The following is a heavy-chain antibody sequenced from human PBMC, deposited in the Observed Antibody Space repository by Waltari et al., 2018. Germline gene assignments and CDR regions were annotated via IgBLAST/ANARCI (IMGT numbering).Heavy chain of an antibody. D-gene: IGHD2-2*02. V-gene: IGHV3-7*01. CDR2: KKEDGRGG. Sequence: EVQLVESGGGLVQPGGSLRLSCAASGLSLSNYWMTWVRQAPGKGLEWVANKKEDGRGGYYVDSVKGRFTISRDNAKNSLYLQMNSLRAEDTAVYYCASRYCTSARCYTASYLAFDIWGQGTMVTVSS. J-gene: IGHJ3*02. CDR1: GLSLSNYW. CDR3: ASRYCTSARCYTASYLAFDI.